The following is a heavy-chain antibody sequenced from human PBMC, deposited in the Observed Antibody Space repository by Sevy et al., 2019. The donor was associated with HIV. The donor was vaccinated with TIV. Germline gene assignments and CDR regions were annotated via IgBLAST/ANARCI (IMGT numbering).Heavy chain of an antibody. Sequence: ASVKVSCKVSGYSLTELSMHWVRQAPGKGLEWMGGFDPEDGKTIYAQKFQGRVTMTEDTSTDTAYMELSSLRSEDTAVYYCTTDERDDYANSGYHDGFDIWGQGTMVTVSS. V-gene: IGHV1-24*01. CDR2: FDPEDGKT. J-gene: IGHJ3*02. D-gene: IGHD3-22*01. CDR3: TTDERDDYANSGYHDGFDI. CDR1: GYSLTELS.